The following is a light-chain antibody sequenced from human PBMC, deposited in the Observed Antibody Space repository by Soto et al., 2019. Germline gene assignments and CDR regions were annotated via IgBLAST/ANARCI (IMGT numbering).Light chain of an antibody. CDR2: AAS. Sequence: DIQMTQSPSSLSASVGDRVTITCRASQSISNSLNWYQQKPGNAPKVLIYAASNLQSGVPSKFSGSGSGTDFTLTIDSLQPEDFAIYYCQQAYINPRTFGPGTKVDI. CDR1: QSISNS. CDR3: QQAYINPRT. V-gene: IGKV1-39*01. J-gene: IGKJ1*01.